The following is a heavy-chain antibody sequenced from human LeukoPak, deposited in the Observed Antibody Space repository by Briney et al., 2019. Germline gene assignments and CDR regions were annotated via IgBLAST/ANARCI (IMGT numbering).Heavy chain of an antibody. J-gene: IGHJ4*02. CDR2: FDPEDGET. Sequence: ASVKVSCKVSGYTLTELSMHCVRQAPGKGLEWMGGFDPEDGETIYAQKFQGRVTMTEDTSTDTAYMELSSLRSEDTAVYYCARGEEGPYYYDSSGYSLFDYWGQGTLVTVSS. D-gene: IGHD3-22*01. CDR1: GYTLTELS. V-gene: IGHV1-24*01. CDR3: ARGEEGPYYYDSSGYSLFDY.